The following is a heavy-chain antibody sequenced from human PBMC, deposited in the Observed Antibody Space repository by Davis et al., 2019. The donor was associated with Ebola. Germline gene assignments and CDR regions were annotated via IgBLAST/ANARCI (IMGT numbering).Heavy chain of an antibody. Sequence: MPSETLSLTCTVSGVSLNSGDYYWSWIRQLPGKGLEWIGFISTTGSAYYNPSLESQVTISFDTSKSHFSLKLNSVTAADTAVYYCASLIHIAVPGTIWTWGQGTQVTVSS. D-gene: IGHD6-19*01. CDR2: ISTTGSA. V-gene: IGHV4-31*01. CDR3: ASLIHIAVPGTIWT. J-gene: IGHJ5*02. CDR1: GVSLNSGDYY.